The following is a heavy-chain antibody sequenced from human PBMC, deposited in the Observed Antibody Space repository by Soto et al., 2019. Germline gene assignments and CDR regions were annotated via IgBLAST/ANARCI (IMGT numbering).Heavy chain of an antibody. J-gene: IGHJ6*02. Sequence: ASVKVSCKASGYTFTSYGISWVRQAPGQRLEWMGWINAGNGNTKYSQKFQGRVTITRDTSASTAYMELSSLRSEDTAVYYCARSLSEGYYYYGMDVWGQGTTVTV. D-gene: IGHD2-15*01. CDR3: ARSLSEGYYYYGMDV. CDR2: INAGNGNT. CDR1: GYTFTSYG. V-gene: IGHV1-3*01.